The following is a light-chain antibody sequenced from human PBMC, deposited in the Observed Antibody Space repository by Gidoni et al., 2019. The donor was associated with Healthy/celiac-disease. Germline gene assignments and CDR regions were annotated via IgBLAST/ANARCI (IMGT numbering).Light chain of an antibody. CDR2: GAS. J-gene: IGKJ2*01. CDR3: QQYNNWRGT. Sequence: EIVMTQSPATLSVSSGERATLSCRTSQSVSSNVAWYQQKPGQAPRLLIYGASTRAAGIPARFSGSGSGTEFTLTISSLQSEDFAVYYCQQYNNWRGTFGQGTKLEIK. V-gene: IGKV3-15*01. CDR1: QSVSSN.